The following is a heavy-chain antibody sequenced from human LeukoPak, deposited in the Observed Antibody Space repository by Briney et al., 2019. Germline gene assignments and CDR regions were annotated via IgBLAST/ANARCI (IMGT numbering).Heavy chain of an antibody. CDR2: ISGSGGST. V-gene: IGHV3-23*01. D-gene: IGHD3-22*01. CDR3: ARGDSSGYFGVVDY. Sequence: GGSLRLSCAASGFTFSSYAMSWVRQAPGKGLEWVSAISGSGGSTYYADSVKGRFTISRDNSKNTLYLQMNSLRAEDTAVYYCARGDSSGYFGVVDYWGQGTLVTVSS. J-gene: IGHJ4*02. CDR1: GFTFSSYA.